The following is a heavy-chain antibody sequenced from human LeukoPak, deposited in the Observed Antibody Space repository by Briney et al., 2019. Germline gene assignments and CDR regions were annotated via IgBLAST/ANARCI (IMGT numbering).Heavy chain of an antibody. CDR3: ARQTGSGLFILP. J-gene: IGHJ4*02. D-gene: IGHD3/OR15-3a*01. CDR1: GDSISTSNSY. V-gene: IGHV4-39*01. CDR2: IYHSGNT. Sequence: PSETLSLTCTVSGDSISTSNSYWGWIRQPPGKGLEWIGSIYHSGNTYYNASLKSRVTISVDTSKNQFSLKLTSVTAADTAVYYCARQTGSGLFILPGGQGTLVTVSS.